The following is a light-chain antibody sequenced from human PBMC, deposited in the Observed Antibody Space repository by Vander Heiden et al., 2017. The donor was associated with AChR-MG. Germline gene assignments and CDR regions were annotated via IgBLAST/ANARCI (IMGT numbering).Light chain of an antibody. CDR2: VGTGGIVG. V-gene: IGLV9-49*01. CDR3: GADLGSGSNFVLWV. J-gene: IGLJ3*02. Sequence: PVLTQPPSASASLGASVTLTCTLSSGYSNLKVDWYQQRPGKGPRFVMRVGTGGIVGPKGDGIPDRFSVFGSGLNRYLTIKNIQEEDESDYHCGADLGSGSNFVLWVFGGGTKLTVL. CDR1: SGYSNLK.